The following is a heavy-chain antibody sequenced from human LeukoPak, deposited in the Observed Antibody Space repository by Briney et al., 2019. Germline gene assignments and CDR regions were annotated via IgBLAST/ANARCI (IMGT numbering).Heavy chain of an antibody. Sequence: ASVKVSCKTSGYIFSSYSIHWVRQAPGQGLGWMGEINPSDGTTNNAQRFRGRVTVTRDTSTGTVYMDLSSLRSDDTAVYYCARRSTKYYYFDFWGQGTLVTVSS. CDR1: GYIFSSYS. J-gene: IGHJ4*02. CDR2: INPSDGTT. V-gene: IGHV1-46*01. D-gene: IGHD2/OR15-2a*01. CDR3: ARRSTKYYYFDF.